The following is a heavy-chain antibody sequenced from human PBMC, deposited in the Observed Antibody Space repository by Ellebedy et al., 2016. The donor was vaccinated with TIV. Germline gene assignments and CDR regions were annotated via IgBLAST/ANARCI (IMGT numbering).Heavy chain of an antibody. D-gene: IGHD6-13*01. J-gene: IGHJ6*02. CDR2: IKSKTDGGTT. CDR3: TTGFGHSSSWYLPNYYYYYGMDV. CDR1: GFTFSNAW. Sequence: PGGSLRLSCAASGFTFSNAWMSWVRQAPGKGLEWVGRIKSKTDGGTTDYAAPVKGRFTISRDDSKNTLYLQMNSLKTEDTAVYYCTTGFGHSSSWYLPNYYYYYGMDVWGQGTTVTGSS. V-gene: IGHV3-15*01.